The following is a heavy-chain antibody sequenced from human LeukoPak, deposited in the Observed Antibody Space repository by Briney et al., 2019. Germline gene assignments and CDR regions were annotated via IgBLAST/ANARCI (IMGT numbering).Heavy chain of an antibody. CDR3: AKVHLGGSIDY. V-gene: IGHV3-23*01. D-gene: IGHD5-12*01. Sequence: GASLRLSCAASGFTFSSYAMSWVRQAPGKGLEWVSAISGSGGSTYYADSVKGRFTISRDNSKNTLYLQMNILRAEDTAVYYCAKVHLGGSIDYWGQGTLVTVSS. CDR1: GFTFSSYA. J-gene: IGHJ4*02. CDR2: ISGSGGST.